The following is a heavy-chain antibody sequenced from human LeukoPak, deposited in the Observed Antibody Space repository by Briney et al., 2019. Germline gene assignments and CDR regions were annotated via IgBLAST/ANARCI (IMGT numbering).Heavy chain of an antibody. Sequence: SETLSLTCSVSNYSISRTYHWGWIRQPPGKGLEWIGTIYHSGTTYYSPSLKSRVTISIHTSKNQFSLRLSSVTAADTAVYYCARGRIARLPYFDYWGQGTLVTVSS. CDR2: IYHSGTT. D-gene: IGHD5-18*01. CDR1: NYSISRTYH. V-gene: IGHV4-38-2*02. J-gene: IGHJ4*02. CDR3: ARGRIARLPYFDY.